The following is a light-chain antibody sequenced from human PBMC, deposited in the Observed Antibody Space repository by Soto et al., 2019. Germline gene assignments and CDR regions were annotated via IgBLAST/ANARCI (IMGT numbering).Light chain of an antibody. J-gene: IGLJ2*01. CDR3: GTWDISLSVVI. CDR1: SSNIGSNS. Sequence: QSALTQPPSVSAAPGQKVTISCSGSSSNIGSNSVSWYQQLPGTAPKLLIYENNKRPSGIPDRFSGSKSGTSATLGITGLQTGDEADYYCGTWDISLSVVIFGGGTKVTVL. CDR2: ENN. V-gene: IGLV1-51*02.